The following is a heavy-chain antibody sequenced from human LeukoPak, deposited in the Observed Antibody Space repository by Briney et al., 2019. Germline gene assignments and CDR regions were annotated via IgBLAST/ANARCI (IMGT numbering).Heavy chain of an antibody. CDR2: IWYDGSNK. D-gene: IGHD6-6*01. J-gene: IGHJ4*02. Sequence: PGGSLRLSCAASGFTFSSYGMHWVRQAPGKGLEWVAVIWYDGSNKYYADSVKGRFTISRDNSKNTLYLQMNSLRAEDTAVYYCARSIAARRGFDYWGQGTLVTVSS. CDR1: GFTFSSYG. V-gene: IGHV3-33*01. CDR3: ARSIAARRGFDY.